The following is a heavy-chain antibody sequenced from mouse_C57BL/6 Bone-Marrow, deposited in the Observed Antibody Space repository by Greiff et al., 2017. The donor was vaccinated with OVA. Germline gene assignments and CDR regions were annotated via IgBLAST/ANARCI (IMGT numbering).Heavy chain of an antibody. CDR2: INYDGSST. D-gene: IGHD2-10*01. V-gene: IGHV5-16*01. J-gene: IGHJ2*01. CDR1: GFTFSDYY. CDR3: ARAGLLWLLRDY. Sequence: EVKVVESEGGLVQPGRSMKLSCTASGFTFSDYYMAWVRQVPEKGLEWVANINYDGSSTYYLDSLKSRFIISRDNAKNILYLQMSSLKSEDTATYYCARAGLLWLLRDYWGQGTTLTVSS.